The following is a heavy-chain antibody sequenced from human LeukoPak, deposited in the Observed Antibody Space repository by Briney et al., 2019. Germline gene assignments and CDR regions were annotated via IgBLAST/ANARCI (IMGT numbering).Heavy chain of an antibody. CDR2: IKQDGSEK. D-gene: IGHD6-19*01. J-gene: IGHJ4*02. CDR1: GGTISSSSFY. CDR3: ARVRDGSGWSFDY. Sequence: ETLSLTCSVSGGTISSSSFYWGWIRQAPGKGLEWVANIKQDGSEKYYVDSVKGRFTISRDNAKNSLYLQMNSLRAEDTAVYYCARVRDGSGWSFDYWGQGTLVTVSS. V-gene: IGHV3-7*01.